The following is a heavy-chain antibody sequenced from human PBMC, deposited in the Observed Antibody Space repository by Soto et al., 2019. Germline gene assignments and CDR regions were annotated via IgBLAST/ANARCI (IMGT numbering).Heavy chain of an antibody. V-gene: IGHV3-7*01. J-gene: IGHJ4*02. D-gene: IGHD5-18*01. CDR1: GFIFSAYW. Sequence: EVQLVESGGGLVQPGGSLRLSCAGPGFIFSAYWMSWVRHGPGKGLEWVAMINRGSSGTHYVDSVKGRFTISRDNAKNSLYQQINSLRVEDTAVYYCATLDTAEIQTAAYWGQETLVTVSS. CDR2: INRGSSGT. CDR3: ATLDTAEIQTAAY.